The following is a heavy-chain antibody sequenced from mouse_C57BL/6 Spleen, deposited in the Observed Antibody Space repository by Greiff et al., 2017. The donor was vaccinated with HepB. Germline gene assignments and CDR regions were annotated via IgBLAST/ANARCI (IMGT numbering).Heavy chain of an antibody. CDR3: KKTARASFAY. CDR1: GYTFTDYE. D-gene: IGHD3-1*01. V-gene: IGHV1-15*01. Sequence: QVHVKQSGAELVRPGASVTLSCKASGYTFTDYEMHWVKQTPVHGLEWIGAIDPETGGTAYNQKFKGKAILTADKSSSTAYMELRSLTSEDSAVYSCKKTARASFAYGGQGPP. CDR2: IDPETGGT. J-gene: IGHJ2*01.